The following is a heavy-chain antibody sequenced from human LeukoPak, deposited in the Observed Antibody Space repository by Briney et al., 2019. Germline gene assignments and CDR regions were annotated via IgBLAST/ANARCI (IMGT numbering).Heavy chain of an antibody. CDR2: ISYDGSNK. Sequence: PGRSLRLSCAASGFTFSSYAMHWVRQAPGKGLEWVAVISYDGSNKYYADSVKGRFTISRDNSKNTLYLQMNSLRAEDTAVYYCARDLSVVPAFPFDPWGQGTLVTFSS. CDR3: ARDLSVVPAFPFDP. J-gene: IGHJ5*02. D-gene: IGHD2-2*01. V-gene: IGHV3-30-3*01. CDR1: GFTFSSYA.